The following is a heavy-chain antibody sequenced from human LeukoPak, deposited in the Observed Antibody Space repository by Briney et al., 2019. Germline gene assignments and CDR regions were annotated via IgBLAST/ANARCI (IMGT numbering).Heavy chain of an antibody. V-gene: IGHV4-61*08. D-gene: IGHD3-3*01. J-gene: IGHJ6*03. CDR2: IYYSGST. CDR3: ARMYYDFWSGYLPYYMDV. CDR1: GGSISSGGYS. Sequence: SETLSLTCAVSGGSISSGGYSWSWIRQPPGKGLEWIGYIYYSGSTNYNPPLKSRVTISVDTSKNQFSLKLSSVTAADTAVYYCARMYYDFWSGYLPYYMDVWGKGTTVTVSS.